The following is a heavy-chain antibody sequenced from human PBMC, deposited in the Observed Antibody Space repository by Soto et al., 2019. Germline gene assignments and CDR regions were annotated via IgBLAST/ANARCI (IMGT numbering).Heavy chain of an antibody. J-gene: IGHJ3*02. CDR3: ARGDGDNAFDI. CDR2: IYRSGTT. D-gene: IGHD2-21*02. Sequence: QVQLQESGPGLVKPSGTLSLTCAVSGTSIINNNWWTWVRQPPGKGLEWIGEIYRSGTTNYNSSLKSRVTFSTDKSKNQFSLNLNSVTAADTAVYYCARGDGDNAFDIWGQGTLVIVFS. CDR1: GTSIINNNW. V-gene: IGHV4-4*02.